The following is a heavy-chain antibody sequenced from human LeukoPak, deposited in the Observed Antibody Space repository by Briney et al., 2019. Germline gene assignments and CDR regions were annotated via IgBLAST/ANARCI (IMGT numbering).Heavy chain of an antibody. Sequence: GGSLRLSCAASGFTFTSYAMSWVRQAPGKGLEWVSTFSYSGGSTYYTDSVKGRFTISRDHSKNTLFLQMNSLRAEDTAIYFCAIDRGASGRLFQHWGQGPLVTVSS. J-gene: IGHJ1*01. V-gene: IGHV3-23*01. D-gene: IGHD3-10*01. CDR1: GFTFTSYA. CDR3: AIDRGASGRLFQH. CDR2: FSYSGGST.